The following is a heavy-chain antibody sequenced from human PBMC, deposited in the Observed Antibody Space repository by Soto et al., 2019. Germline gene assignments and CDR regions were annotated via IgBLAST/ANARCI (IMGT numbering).Heavy chain of an antibody. V-gene: IGHV1-2*02. Sequence: QVQLVQSGAEVKKPGASVKVSCKASGYIFNDYYMHWVRQAPGQGLEWMGWIKPNSGDTKYAQKCQDRVTRTRDTSISTAYMEPSRLRSDDTAVYYCRRGEDRGEHGDNWGQGTLVIVSS. CDR3: RRGEDRGEHGDN. J-gene: IGHJ4*02. CDR1: GYIFNDYY. CDR2: IKPNSGDT. D-gene: IGHD2-15*01.